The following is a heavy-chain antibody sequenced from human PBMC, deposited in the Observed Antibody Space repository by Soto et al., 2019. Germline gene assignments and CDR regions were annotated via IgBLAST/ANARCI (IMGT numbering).Heavy chain of an antibody. CDR2: ISYDGNSE. CDR1: GFTFGAYT. V-gene: IGHV3-30*14. D-gene: IGHD1-26*01. J-gene: IGHJ3*01. Sequence: QMQLVESGGGVVQPGRSLRLYCAASGFTFGAYTMHWVRQAPGKGLERVAVISYDGNSERYADTVKGRFTVSRDNAKSTMYLQMNSLRAEDTAVYYCVRDGYSGRSDGFDVWGQGTMVTVSS. CDR3: VRDGYSGRSDGFDV.